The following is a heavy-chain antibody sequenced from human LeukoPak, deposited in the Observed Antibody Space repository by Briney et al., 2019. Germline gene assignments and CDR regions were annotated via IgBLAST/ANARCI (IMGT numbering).Heavy chain of an antibody. J-gene: IGHJ4*02. D-gene: IGHD2-15*01. V-gene: IGHV4-59*01. CDR1: GDSISSYY. CDR3: ARPARYCSGGSCWDY. Sequence: SETLSLTCTVSGDSISSYYWSWIRQPPGKGLEWIGNIYYSGNTNYNHSLKRRVTISVDTSKNQFSLKLTSVTAADTAIYYCARPARYCSGGSCWDYWGQGTLVTVSS. CDR2: IYYSGNT.